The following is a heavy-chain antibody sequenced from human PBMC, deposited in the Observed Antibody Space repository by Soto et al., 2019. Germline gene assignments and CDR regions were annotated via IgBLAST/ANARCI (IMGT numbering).Heavy chain of an antibody. D-gene: IGHD3-22*01. V-gene: IGHV4-30-4*01. CDR1: GGSFSSRDYY. CDR3: VRDINVFDTSGLAYDV. Sequence: QVQLQESGPGLVKPSQTLSLTCTVSGGSFSSRDYYWSWIRQAPGKGLEWIGYTYYSGSTYYNPSLKSRVTISIDMSKNQLSLKLSSVTAADTAVYYCVRDINVFDTSGLAYDVWGQGTMVTVSS. J-gene: IGHJ3*01. CDR2: TYYSGST.